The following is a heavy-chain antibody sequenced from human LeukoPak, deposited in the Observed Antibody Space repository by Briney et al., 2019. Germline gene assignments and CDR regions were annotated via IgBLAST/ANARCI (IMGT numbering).Heavy chain of an antibody. Sequence: GGSLRLSCAASGFTFSDYYMSWIRQAPGKGLEWVSYISSSGSTIYYADSVKGRFTISRDNAKNSLYLQMNSLRAEDTAAYYGARGPGEGALVFDYWGQGTLVTVSS. CDR2: ISSSGSTI. D-gene: IGHD1-26*01. V-gene: IGHV3-11*01. J-gene: IGHJ4*02. CDR1: GFTFSDYY. CDR3: ARGPGEGALVFDY.